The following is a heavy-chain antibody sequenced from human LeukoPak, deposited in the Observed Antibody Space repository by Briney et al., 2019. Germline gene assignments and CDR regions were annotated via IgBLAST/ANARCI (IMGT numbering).Heavy chain of an antibody. CDR1: GASINSDY. Sequence: SETLSLTCTVSGASINSDYWSWFRQSAGKRLEWIGRIPATGTTNYNPALKSRVTMSLDTSKNQFSQRVNSVTAADTAVYYCAGAPNAYLFDYWGQGALVTVSS. CDR3: AGAPNAYLFDY. CDR2: IPATGTT. D-gene: IGHD2-2*01. J-gene: IGHJ4*02. V-gene: IGHV4-4*07.